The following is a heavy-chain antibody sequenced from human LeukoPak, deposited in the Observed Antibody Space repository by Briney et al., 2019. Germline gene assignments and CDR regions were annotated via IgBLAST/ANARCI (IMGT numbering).Heavy chain of an antibody. D-gene: IGHD6-13*01. CDR2: FSHSAST. J-gene: IGHJ4*02. V-gene: IGHV4-34*01. CDR3: ARWAYSSSWYGVRYFDY. CDR1: GESFSGYY. Sequence: PSETLSLTCAVYGESFSGYYWSWIPQPPGKGLEWIGEFSHSASTNYNPSLKSRVTISVDTSKNQFSLKLSSVTAADTAVYYCARWAYSSSWYGVRYFDYWGQGTLVTVSS.